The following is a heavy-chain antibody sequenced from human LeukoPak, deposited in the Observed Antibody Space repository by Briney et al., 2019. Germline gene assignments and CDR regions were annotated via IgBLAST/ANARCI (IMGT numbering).Heavy chain of an antibody. CDR1: GFTFSSYA. CDR3: AKNRSPRWGYVDY. Sequence: GGSLRLSCAASGFTFSSYAMSWVRQAPGKGLEGVSAISGSGGSTYYADSVKGRFTISRDNSKNMLYLQMNSLRAEDTAVYYCAKNRSPRWGYVDYWGQGTLVTVSS. D-gene: IGHD3-16*01. CDR2: ISGSGGST. J-gene: IGHJ4*02. V-gene: IGHV3-23*01.